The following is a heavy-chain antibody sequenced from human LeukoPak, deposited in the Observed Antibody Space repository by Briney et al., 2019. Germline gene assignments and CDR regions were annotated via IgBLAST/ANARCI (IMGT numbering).Heavy chain of an antibody. CDR1: GYTFTAYH. CDR3: ATDLRYCSSTSCPSKDAFDI. Sequence: ASVKVSCKASGYTFTAYHMHWVRQAPGQGLEWMGRINPNSGGTNYPQKFQGRVTMTRDTSISTAYMELSRLRSDDTAVYYCATDLRYCSSTSCPSKDAFDIWGQGTMVTVSS. CDR2: INPNSGGT. D-gene: IGHD2-2*01. V-gene: IGHV1-2*06. J-gene: IGHJ3*02.